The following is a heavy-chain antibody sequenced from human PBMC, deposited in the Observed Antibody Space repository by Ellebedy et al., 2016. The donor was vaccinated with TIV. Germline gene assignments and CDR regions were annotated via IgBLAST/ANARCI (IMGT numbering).Heavy chain of an antibody. CDR3: AKVQGPNNYGRYGLDV. J-gene: IGHJ6*02. V-gene: IGHV3-9*01. Sequence: SLKISCAASGFTFSSYPMNWVRQAPGKGLEWVSGISWNSGTVDYADSVKGRFTISRDNAKNSLYLQMNSLRVEDTAFYYCAKVQGPNNYGRYGLDVWGQGTTVNVSS. CDR2: ISWNSGTV. D-gene: IGHD5-18*01. CDR1: GFTFSSYP.